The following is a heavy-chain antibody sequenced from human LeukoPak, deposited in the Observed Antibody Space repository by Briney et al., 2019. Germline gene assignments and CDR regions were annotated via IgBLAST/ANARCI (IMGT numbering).Heavy chain of an antibody. Sequence: SVKVSCKASGGTFSSYAISWVRQAPGQGLEWMGGIIPIFGTANYAQKFQGRVTITADESTSTAYMELSSLRSEDTAVYYCARDKEYSSGWYYKYYYYGMDVWGQGTTVTVSS. CDR2: IIPIFGTA. CDR3: ARDKEYSSGWYYKYYYYGMDV. D-gene: IGHD6-19*01. V-gene: IGHV1-69*13. J-gene: IGHJ6*02. CDR1: GGTFSSYA.